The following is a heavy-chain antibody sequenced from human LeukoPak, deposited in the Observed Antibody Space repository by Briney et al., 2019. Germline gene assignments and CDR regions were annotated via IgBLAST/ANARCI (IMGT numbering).Heavy chain of an antibody. CDR2: ISSSGSTL. CDR3: ARTVDTEPLGFDY. J-gene: IGHJ4*02. V-gene: IGHV3-11*04. D-gene: IGHD5-18*01. CDR1: GFTLSDYY. Sequence: GGSLRLSCAASGFTLSDYYMSWIRQAPGKGLEGVSYISSSGSTLYYADSVKGRFTISRDNAKNSLYLQMNSLRAEDTAVYYCARTVDTEPLGFDYWGQGTLVTVSS.